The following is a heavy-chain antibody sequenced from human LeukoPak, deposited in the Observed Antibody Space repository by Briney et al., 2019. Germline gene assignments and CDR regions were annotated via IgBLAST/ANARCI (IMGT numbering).Heavy chain of an antibody. Sequence: GSLRLSCAASGFTFSSYAMHWVRQAPGKGLEWVAVISYDGSNKYYADSVKGRFTISRDNAKNSLYLQMNSLRAEDTAVYYCAKDRTTMIVVVFFDIWGQGTMVTVSS. CDR3: AKDRTTMIVVVFFDI. D-gene: IGHD3-22*01. V-gene: IGHV3-30*04. J-gene: IGHJ3*02. CDR1: GFTFSSYA. CDR2: ISYDGSNK.